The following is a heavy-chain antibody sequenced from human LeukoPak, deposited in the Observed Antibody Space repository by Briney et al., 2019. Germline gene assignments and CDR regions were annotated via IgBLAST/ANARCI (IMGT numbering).Heavy chain of an antibody. CDR1: GFSFSNTW. V-gene: IGHV3-15*01. J-gene: IGHJ3*01. Sequence: GGSLRLSCAASGFSFSNTWMYWVRQAPGKGLEYIGRVKSRSNGGGATEYAAPVTGRFFISRDDSANTLYLQLNSLKTEDTAVYYCATDRIVGASAFDVWGQGTMVTVSS. D-gene: IGHD1-26*01. CDR2: VKSRSNGGGAT. CDR3: ATDRIVGASAFDV.